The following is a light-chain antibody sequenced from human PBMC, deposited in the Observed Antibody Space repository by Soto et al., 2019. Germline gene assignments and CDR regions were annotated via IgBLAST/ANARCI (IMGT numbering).Light chain of an antibody. CDR2: DAS. CDR3: QQYNSFAPYS. CDR1: QSISFW. J-gene: IGKJ2*03. V-gene: IGKV1-5*01. Sequence: IQMTQSPSTLSASVGDRVTITCRSSQSISFWLAWYQQKPGKAPKLLIYDASTLYSGVPSRFSGSRSGTEFTLTISSLQPDDFASYYCQQYNSFAPYSFGQGTKLEI.